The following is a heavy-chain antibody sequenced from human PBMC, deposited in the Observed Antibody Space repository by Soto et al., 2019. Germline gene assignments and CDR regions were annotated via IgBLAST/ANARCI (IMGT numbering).Heavy chain of an antibody. V-gene: IGHV1-58*02. D-gene: IGHD1-26*01. CDR2: IVVGSGNT. Sequence: ASVKVSCKASGYTFTSYDINWVRQATGQRLEWIGWIVVGSGNTNYAQKFQERVTITRDMSTSTAYMELSSLRSEDTAVYYCAAGTGRGSYYYMDVWGKGTTVTVSS. CDR3: AAGTGRGSYYYMDV. CDR1: GYTFTSYD. J-gene: IGHJ6*03.